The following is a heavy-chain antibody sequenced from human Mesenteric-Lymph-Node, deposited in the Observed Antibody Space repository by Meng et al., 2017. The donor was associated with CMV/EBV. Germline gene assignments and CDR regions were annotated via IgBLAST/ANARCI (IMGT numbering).Heavy chain of an antibody. D-gene: IGHD3-10*01. CDR1: GFIFSNYR. V-gene: IGHV3-7*01. CDR2: IKEDGSET. J-gene: IGHJ4*02. CDR3: ARGGFRAGDLVD. Sequence: SCAASGFIFSNYRMTWVRQALGKGLEWVANIKEDGSETYYVDSVKGRFTISRDNAKNSLYLQMNSLRDDDTAVYYCARGGFRAGDLVDWGQGALVTVSS.